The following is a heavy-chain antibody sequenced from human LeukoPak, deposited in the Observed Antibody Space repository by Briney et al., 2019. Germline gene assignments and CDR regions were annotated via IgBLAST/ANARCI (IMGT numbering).Heavy chain of an antibody. Sequence: ASVNVSCKASGYTFTSYGISWVRQAPGQGLEWMGWISAYNGNTNYAQKLQGRVTMTTDTSTSTAYMELRSLRSDDTAVYYCARELTMVRGVTLLGDAFDIWGQGTMVTVSS. D-gene: IGHD3-10*01. V-gene: IGHV1-18*04. J-gene: IGHJ3*02. CDR1: GYTFTSYG. CDR3: ARELTMVRGVTLLGDAFDI. CDR2: ISAYNGNT.